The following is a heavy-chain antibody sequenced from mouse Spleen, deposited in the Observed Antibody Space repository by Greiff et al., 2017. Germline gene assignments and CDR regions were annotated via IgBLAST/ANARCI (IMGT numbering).Heavy chain of an antibody. J-gene: IGHJ4*01. Sequence: EVQLQESGPGLVKPSQSLSLTCSVTGYSITSGYYWNWIRQFPGNKLEWMGYISYDGSNNYNPSLKNRISITRDTSKNQFFLKLNSVTTEDTATYYCARVRVVANAMDYWGQGTSVTVSS. V-gene: IGHV3-6*01. CDR1: GYSITSGYY. CDR2: ISYDGSN. D-gene: IGHD1-1*01. CDR3: ARVRVVANAMDY.